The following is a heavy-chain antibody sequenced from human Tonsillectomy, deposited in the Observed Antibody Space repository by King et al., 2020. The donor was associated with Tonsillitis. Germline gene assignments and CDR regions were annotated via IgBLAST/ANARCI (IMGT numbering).Heavy chain of an antibody. CDR3: ARAKLAGDGYKRGRAFDY. V-gene: IGHV3-48*03. Sequence: VQLVESGGGLVQPGGSLRLSCAASGFTFSSYEMNWVRQAPGKGLEWVSYISSSGSTIYYADSVKGRFTISRDNAKNSLYLQMNSLRAEDTAVYYCARAKLAGDGYKRGRAFDYWGQGTLVTVSS. CDR2: ISSSGSTI. J-gene: IGHJ4*02. D-gene: IGHD5-24*01. CDR1: GFTFSSYE.